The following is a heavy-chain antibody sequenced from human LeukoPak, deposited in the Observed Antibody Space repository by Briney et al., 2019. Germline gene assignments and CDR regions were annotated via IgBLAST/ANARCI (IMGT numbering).Heavy chain of an antibody. J-gene: IGHJ4*02. D-gene: IGHD6-13*01. CDR3: AKVAAAGTEYFDY. Sequence: GGSLRLSCAASGFTVCNNYMSWVRQAPGKGLEWVSLIYSGGSTFYADSVKGRFTISRDNSKNTLYLQMNSLRAEDTAVYYCAKVAAAGTEYFDYWGQGTLVTVSS. CDR2: IYSGGST. V-gene: IGHV3-53*01. CDR1: GFTVCNNY.